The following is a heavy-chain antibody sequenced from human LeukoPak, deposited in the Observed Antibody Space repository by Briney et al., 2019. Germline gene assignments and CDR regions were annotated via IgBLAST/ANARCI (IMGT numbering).Heavy chain of an antibody. Sequence: GGSLRLSCAASGFTFSSYWMHWVRQAPGTGLVWVSRISSDGTNTYYADSVKGRFSISRDNAKNTLYLQMNSLRAEDTAMYYCARVYYYYYMDVWGRGTTATVSS. CDR3: ARVYYYYYMDV. CDR1: GFTFSSYW. V-gene: IGHV3-74*01. J-gene: IGHJ6*03. CDR2: ISSDGTNT.